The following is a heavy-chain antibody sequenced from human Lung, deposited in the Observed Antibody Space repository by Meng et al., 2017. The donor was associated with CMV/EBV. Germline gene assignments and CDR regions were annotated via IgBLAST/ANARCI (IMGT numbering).Heavy chain of an antibody. CDR1: GGSLTDYF. CDR2: ISHGGRT. Sequence: SETLSLTCAVYGGSLTDYFWSWIRQSPEKWLEWIGDISHGGRTNYNPSLKSRVTISVDTSNNQFSLRVASVTAADTAVYYCARGRTDFDSWGQGTLVTVSS. J-gene: IGHJ4*02. V-gene: IGHV4-34*01. D-gene: IGHD1-1*01. CDR3: ARGRTDFDS.